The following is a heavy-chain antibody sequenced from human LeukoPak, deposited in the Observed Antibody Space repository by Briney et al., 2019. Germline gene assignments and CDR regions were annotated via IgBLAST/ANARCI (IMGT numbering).Heavy chain of an antibody. CDR3: ARGSASGIYPIDY. Sequence: SETLSLTCAVSGGSFSVYYWSWIRQPPGKGLEWIGEINHLRRTNYNPSLKSRVIISIDTSEKEVSLKMTSVTAADTAIYYCARGSASGIYPIDYWGQGTLVTVSS. CDR2: INHLRRT. V-gene: IGHV4-34*01. CDR1: GGSFSVYY. J-gene: IGHJ4*02. D-gene: IGHD6-19*01.